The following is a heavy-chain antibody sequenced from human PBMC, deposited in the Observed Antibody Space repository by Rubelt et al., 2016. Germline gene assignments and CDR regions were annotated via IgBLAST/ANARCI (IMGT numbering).Heavy chain of an antibody. V-gene: IGHV3-30*04. Sequence: QVQLVESGGGVVQPGRSLRLSCAAAGFTFTKSAMHWVRQAPGKGLEWVALISYDGTNKYYADSVKGRFTIARDNSKNTLYLQLNSRVVEDTAVYSCARDRSYGGNPEFDYWGQGTLVTVSS. CDR1: GFTFTKSA. D-gene: IGHD4-23*01. CDR3: ARDRSYGGNPEFDY. CDR2: ISYDGTNK. J-gene: IGHJ4*02.